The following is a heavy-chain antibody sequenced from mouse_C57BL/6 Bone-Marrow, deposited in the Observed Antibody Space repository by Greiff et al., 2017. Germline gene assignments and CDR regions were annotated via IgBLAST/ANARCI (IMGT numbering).Heavy chain of an antibody. CDR3: TTLYYYGSSSYYFDY. CDR1: GFNIKDDY. D-gene: IGHD1-1*01. J-gene: IGHJ2*01. V-gene: IGHV14-4*01. Sequence: EVKLMESGAELVRPGASVKLSCTASGFNIKDDYMHWVKQRPEQGLEWIGWIDPENGDTEYASKFKGKATITADTSSNTAYLQLSSLTSEDTAVYYSTTLYYYGSSSYYFDYWGQGTTLTVSS. CDR2: IDPENGDT.